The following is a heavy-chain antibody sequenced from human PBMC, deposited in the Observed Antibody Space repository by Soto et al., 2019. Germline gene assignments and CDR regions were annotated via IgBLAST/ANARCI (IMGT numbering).Heavy chain of an antibody. CDR1: GFTFSSYA. V-gene: IGHV3-23*01. J-gene: IGHJ4*02. CDR3: AKADYGDYHFDY. D-gene: IGHD4-17*01. Sequence: EVRLLESGGGLVQPGGSLRLSCAASGFTFSSYAMSWVRQAPGKGLEWVSAISGSGGSTYYADSVKGRFTISRDNSKNTLYLQMNSLRAEDTAVYYCAKADYGDYHFDYWGQGTLVTVSS. CDR2: ISGSGGST.